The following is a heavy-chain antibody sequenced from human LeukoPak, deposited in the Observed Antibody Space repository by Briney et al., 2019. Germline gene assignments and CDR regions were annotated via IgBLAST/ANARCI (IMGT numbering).Heavy chain of an antibody. CDR2: IIPILGIA. J-gene: IGHJ4*02. CDR3: ARVGYSSSYFDY. V-gene: IGHV1-69*04. D-gene: IGHD6-13*01. CDR1: GGTFSSYA. Sequence: SVKVSCKASGGTFSSYAISWVRQAPGQGLEWMGRIIPILGIANYAQKFQGRVTITADKSTSTAYMELSSLRSEDTAMYYCARVGYSSSYFDYWGQGTLVTVSS.